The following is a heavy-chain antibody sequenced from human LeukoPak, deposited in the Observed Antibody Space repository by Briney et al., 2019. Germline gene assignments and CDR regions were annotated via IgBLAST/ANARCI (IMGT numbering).Heavy chain of an antibody. Sequence: SVKVACKASGGTFSSYAISWVRQAPGQGLEWMGRIIPILGIANYAQKFQGRVTITADKSTSTAYMELSSLRSEDTAVYYCARAAASDYWGQGTLVTVSS. V-gene: IGHV1-69*04. CDR3: ARAAASDY. D-gene: IGHD2-15*01. CDR2: IIPILGIA. CDR1: GGTFSSYA. J-gene: IGHJ4*02.